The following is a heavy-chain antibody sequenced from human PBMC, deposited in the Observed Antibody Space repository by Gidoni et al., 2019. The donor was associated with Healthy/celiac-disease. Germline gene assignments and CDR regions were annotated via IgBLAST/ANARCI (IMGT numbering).Heavy chain of an antibody. CDR3: ASSPNYYDSSGYPGGGGMDV. CDR1: GHPFTCYF. J-gene: IGHJ6*02. CDR2: SNPNSGGT. Sequence: QVQLVQSGADVRKHGASVKVSCKPSGHPFTCYFLLWVGQDPGQGLEWMGGSNPNSGGTNNAQKFQGWVTMTRDTSMSTAYMELSRLRSDDTAVYYCASSPNYYDSSGYPGGGGMDVWGQGTTVTVSS. V-gene: IGHV1-2*04. D-gene: IGHD3-22*01.